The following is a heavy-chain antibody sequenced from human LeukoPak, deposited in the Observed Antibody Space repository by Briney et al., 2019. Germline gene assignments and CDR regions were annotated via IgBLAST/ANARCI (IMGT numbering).Heavy chain of an antibody. D-gene: IGHD2-2*01. CDR1: GGSISSYY. CDR2: IYYSGST. V-gene: IGHV4-59*08. J-gene: IGHJ3*02. Sequence: PSETLSLTCTVSGGSISSYYWSWIRQPPGKGLEWIGYIYYSGSTNYNPSLKSRVTISVDTSKNQFSLKLSSVTAADTAVYYCARGIRVVPAATTGAFDIWGQGTMVTVSS. CDR3: ARGIRVVPAATTGAFDI.